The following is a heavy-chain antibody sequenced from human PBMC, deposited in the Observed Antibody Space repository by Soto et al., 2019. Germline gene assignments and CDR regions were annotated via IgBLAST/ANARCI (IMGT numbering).Heavy chain of an antibody. CDR2: ISSSGGT. CDR1: GDSISSYY. Sequence: SETLSLTCTVSGDSISSYYWSWVRQPPGKGLEWIGYISSSGGTNVNPSLKGRVTLSVDTSMNHFPLRLSSVTAADTAVYFCSRVFGAYWYFDYWGQGTLVT. J-gene: IGHJ4*02. D-gene: IGHD2-8*02. CDR3: SRVFGAYWYFDY. V-gene: IGHV4-59*01.